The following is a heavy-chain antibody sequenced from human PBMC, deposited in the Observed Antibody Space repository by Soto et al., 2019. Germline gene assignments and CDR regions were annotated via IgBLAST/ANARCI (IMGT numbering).Heavy chain of an antibody. D-gene: IGHD3-9*01. CDR2: IYYTGST. J-gene: IGHJ4*02. V-gene: IGHV4-31*02. Sequence: WTWIRQFPEKGLEWIGYIYYTGSTYYNPSLAGRLTTSSDTSKNQFSLKLDSVTAADTGVYYCARGTDIAIAPAKGAFDFWGPGTLVTVS. CDR3: ARGTDIAIAPAKGAFDF.